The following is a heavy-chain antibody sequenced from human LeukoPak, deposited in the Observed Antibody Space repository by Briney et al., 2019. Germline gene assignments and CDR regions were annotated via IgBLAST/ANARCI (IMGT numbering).Heavy chain of an antibody. D-gene: IGHD3-10*01. CDR3: AKVPYSDYGSGRPPFMDV. J-gene: IGHJ6*02. CDR2: ISDGGGST. Sequence: GGSLRLSCAASGFTVSSNYISWVRQALGKGLEWVSTISDGGGSTYYADSVKGRFTISRDNSKNTLYLQMNSLRAEDTAIHYCAKVPYSDYGSGRPPFMDVWGQGTTVAVSS. V-gene: IGHV3-23*01. CDR1: GFTVSSNY.